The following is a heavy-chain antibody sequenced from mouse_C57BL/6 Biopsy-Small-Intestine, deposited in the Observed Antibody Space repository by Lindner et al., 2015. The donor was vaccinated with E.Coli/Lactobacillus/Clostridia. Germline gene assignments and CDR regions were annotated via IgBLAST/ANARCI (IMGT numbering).Heavy chain of an antibody. CDR3: ATLGSGSYFIGPRHWYFDL. J-gene: IGHJ1*01. Sequence: SVKVSCKVSGYTLTDLSIHWVRQAPGKGLEWMGGFDPEDGEEDGETIYAQRFQGRVTMTEDTSTDTAYMELSSLRSEDTAVYYCATLGSGSYFIGPRHWYFDLWGRGTLVTVSS. CDR2: FDPEDGEEDGET. CDR1: GYTLTDLS. D-gene: IGHD2-14*01. V-gene: IGHV1-83*01.